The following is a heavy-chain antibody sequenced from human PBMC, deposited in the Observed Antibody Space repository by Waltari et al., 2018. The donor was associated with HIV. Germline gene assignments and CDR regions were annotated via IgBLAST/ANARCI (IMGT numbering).Heavy chain of an antibody. D-gene: IGHD2-15*01. CDR2: IYYSGST. V-gene: IGHV4-39*01. Sequence: QLQLQESGPGLVKPSETLSLTCTVSGGPISSPSSYWGWIRQPPGKGLELIGSIYYSGSTYYNPSLKSRVTISVDTSKNQFSLKLSSVTAADTAVYYCARQQYCSGGSCPYNWFDPWGQGTLVTVSS. CDR1: GGPISSPSSY. CDR3: ARQQYCSGGSCPYNWFDP. J-gene: IGHJ5*02.